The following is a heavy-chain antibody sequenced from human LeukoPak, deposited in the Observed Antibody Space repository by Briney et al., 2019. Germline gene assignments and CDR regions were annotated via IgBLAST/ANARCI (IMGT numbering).Heavy chain of an antibody. D-gene: IGHD3-22*01. Sequence: GGSLRLSCAASGFTFSSYAMHWVRQAPGKGLEYVSAISSNGGSTYYANSVKGRFTISRDNSKNTLYLQMGSLRAEDMAVYYCARGLVDYYDSSGFYGMDVWGQGTTVTVSS. CDR2: ISSNGGST. CDR3: ARGLVDYYDSSGFYGMDV. J-gene: IGHJ6*02. CDR1: GFTFSSYA. V-gene: IGHV3-64*01.